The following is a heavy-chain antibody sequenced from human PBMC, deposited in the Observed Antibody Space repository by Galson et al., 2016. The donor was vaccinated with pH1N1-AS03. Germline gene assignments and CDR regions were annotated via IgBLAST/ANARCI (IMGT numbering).Heavy chain of an antibody. CDR1: TFIARSND. Sequence: SLRLSCAGSTFIARSNDMSWVRQAPGKGLEWVSVIYHGEAGTSYYADFVKGRFTISRHISTNTVNLQMNNLRVEDTATYYGATDRFGEPTTWGQGTLIIVS. D-gene: IGHD3-16*01. CDR3: ATDRFGEPTT. CDR2: IYHGEAGTS. J-gene: IGHJ5*02. V-gene: IGHV3-53*01.